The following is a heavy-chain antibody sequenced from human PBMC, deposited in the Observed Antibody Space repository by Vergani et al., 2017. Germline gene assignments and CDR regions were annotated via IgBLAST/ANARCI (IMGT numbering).Heavy chain of an antibody. D-gene: IGHD6-19*01. CDR3: ARRSTVKWLVKLGWIDP. Sequence: QLQLQESGPGLVKPSATLSLTCSVSGASIRSSNYYWGWIRQPPGKGLEWSASIYSSGGTYYNPFLKSRVTISVDTSKNQFSLKLCSVTAADTAVYVCARRSTVKWLVKLGWIDPWGQGILVTVSS. CDR2: IYSSGGT. J-gene: IGHJ5*02. CDR1: GASIRSSNYY. V-gene: IGHV4-39*01.